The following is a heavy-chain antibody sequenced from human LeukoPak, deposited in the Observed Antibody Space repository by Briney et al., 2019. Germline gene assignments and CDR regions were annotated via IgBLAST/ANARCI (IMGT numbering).Heavy chain of an antibody. D-gene: IGHD1-26*01. CDR2: IYYSGST. CDR3: ARRWRSNREFDY. CDR1: GGSISSSSYY. Sequence: PSETLSLTCTLCGGSISSSSYYWDWIRQPPGKGLEWIGCIYYSGSTYYNPSLKSRVTISVDTSKIQFSLKLSSVTAADTAVYYCARRWRSNREFDYWGQGTLVTVSS. V-gene: IGHV4-39*01. J-gene: IGHJ4*02.